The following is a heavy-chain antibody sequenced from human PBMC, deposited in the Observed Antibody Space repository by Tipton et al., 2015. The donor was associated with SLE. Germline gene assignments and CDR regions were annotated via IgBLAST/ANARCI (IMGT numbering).Heavy chain of an antibody. Sequence: TLSLTCTVSGGSISSGYYWGWIRQPPGKGLEWFGSIYHSGSTYYNPSLRSRITISVDTSKNQFSLKLNSVTAADTAVYYCARAQRDFDYIWGSYRLNYFDYWGQGTLVTVSS. CDR2: IYHSGST. CDR3: ARAQRDFDYIWGSYRLNYFDY. D-gene: IGHD3-16*02. V-gene: IGHV4-38-2*02. CDR1: GGSISSGYY. J-gene: IGHJ4*02.